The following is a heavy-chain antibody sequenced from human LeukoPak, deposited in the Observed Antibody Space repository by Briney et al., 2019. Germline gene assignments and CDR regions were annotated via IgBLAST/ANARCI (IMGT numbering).Heavy chain of an antibody. CDR2: IYTSGST. V-gene: IGHV4-4*07. D-gene: IGHD2-2*01. CDR3: ARDRVVVPAAPSDAFDI. CDR1: GGSISSYY. Sequence: SETLSLTCTVSGGSISSYYWSWIRQPAGKGLEWIGRIYTSGSTNYNPSLKSRVTMSVDTSKNQFSLKLSSVTAADTAVYYCARDRVVVPAAPSDAFDIWGQGTMVTVSS. J-gene: IGHJ3*02.